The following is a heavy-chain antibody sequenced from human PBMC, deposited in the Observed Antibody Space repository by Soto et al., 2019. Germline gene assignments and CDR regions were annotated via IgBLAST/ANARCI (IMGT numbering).Heavy chain of an antibody. D-gene: IGHD1-7*01. J-gene: IGHJ4*02. CDR1: GGSISSYY. CDR2: IYYSGST. Sequence: SETLSLTCTVSGGSISSYYWSWIRQPPGKGLEWIGYIYYSGSTNYNPSLKSRVTISVDTSKNQFSLKLSSVTAADTAVYYCARGGTNPYFDYWGQGTLVTVSS. V-gene: IGHV4-59*01. CDR3: ARGGTNPYFDY.